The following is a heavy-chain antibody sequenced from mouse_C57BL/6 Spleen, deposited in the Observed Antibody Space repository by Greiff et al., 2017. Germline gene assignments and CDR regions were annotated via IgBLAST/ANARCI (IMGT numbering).Heavy chain of an antibody. CDR2: INPNNGGT. Sequence: EVQLQQSGPELVKPGASVKISCKAFGYTFTDYYMNWVKQSHGKSLEWIGDINPNNGGTSYNQKFKGKATLTVDKSSSTAYMELRSLTSEDSAVYYCARTNWAFDYWGQGTTLTVSS. CDR3: ARTNWAFDY. D-gene: IGHD4-1*02. CDR1: GYTFTDYY. J-gene: IGHJ2*01. V-gene: IGHV1-26*01.